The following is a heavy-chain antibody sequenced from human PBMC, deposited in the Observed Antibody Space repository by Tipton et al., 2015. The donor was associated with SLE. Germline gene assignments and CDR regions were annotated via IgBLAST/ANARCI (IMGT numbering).Heavy chain of an antibody. CDR2: NYYSGSA. CDR3: ARGPGYDFLSPGYFDL. V-gene: IGHV4-31*03. J-gene: IGHJ2*01. Sequence: TLSLTCTVSGGSISSGGYYWSWIRQHPGKGLEWIGYNYYSGSAYYNPSLKSRVTISIDTSKNQFSLKLSSVTAADTAVYYCARGPGYDFLSPGYFDLWGRGTLVTVSS. CDR1: GGSISSGGYY. D-gene: IGHD3-3*01.